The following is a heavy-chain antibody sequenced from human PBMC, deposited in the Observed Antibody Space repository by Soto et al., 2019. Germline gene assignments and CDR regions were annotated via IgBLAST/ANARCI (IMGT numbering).Heavy chain of an antibody. CDR1: AGTFSSYA. Sequence: QVQLVQSGAEVKKPGSSVKVSCKASAGTFSSYASSCVRQAPGQGLEWMGGSIPIFGTADYAQKFQGRVTITADESTSTAYMELSSLRSEDTAVYYCARGQTGGRWGYYFDYWGQGTLVTVSS. CDR3: ARGQTGGRWGYYFDY. D-gene: IGHD3-16*01. CDR2: SIPIFGTA. J-gene: IGHJ4*02. V-gene: IGHV1-69*12.